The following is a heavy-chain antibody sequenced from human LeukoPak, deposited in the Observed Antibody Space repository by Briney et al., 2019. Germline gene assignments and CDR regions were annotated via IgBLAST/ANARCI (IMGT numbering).Heavy chain of an antibody. CDR3: ARDGFGTGSN. Sequence: GGSLRLSCAASGFTVSDFWMRWVRQDPGKGLEWVANIKQDGSEKNYVDSVKGRFIISRDNAKNSLYLQMNTLRADDTAVYYCARDGFGTGSNWGQGTLVXVSS. V-gene: IGHV3-7*03. CDR2: IKQDGSEK. D-gene: IGHD3-16*01. CDR1: GFTVSDFW. J-gene: IGHJ4*02.